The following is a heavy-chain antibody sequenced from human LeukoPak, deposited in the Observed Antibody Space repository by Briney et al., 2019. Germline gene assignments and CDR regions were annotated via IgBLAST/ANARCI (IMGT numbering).Heavy chain of an antibody. J-gene: IGHJ3*02. V-gene: IGHV4-31*11. D-gene: IGHD3-10*01. Sequence: PSETLSLTCAVSGGSITSHSWWSWVRQPPGKGLEWIGYIYYSGSTYYNPPLKSRVTISVDTSKNQFSLKLSSVTAADTAVYYCAGITMVRGVISAAFDIWGQGTMVTVSS. CDR1: GGSITSHSW. CDR2: IYYSGST. CDR3: AGITMVRGVISAAFDI.